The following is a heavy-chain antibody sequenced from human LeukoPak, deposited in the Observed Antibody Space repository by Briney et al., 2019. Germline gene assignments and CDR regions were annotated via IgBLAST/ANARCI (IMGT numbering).Heavy chain of an antibody. V-gene: IGHV3-53*01. D-gene: IGHD3-10*01. J-gene: IGHJ6*03. CDR3: ASGSGSYRTPYYYMDV. CDR1: GFTVSSNY. Sequence: PGGSLRHSCAASGFTVSSNYISWVRQAPGKGLECVSVIYSGGSTYYADSVKGRFTISRDNSKNTLYLQMNSLRAEDTAVYYCASGSGSYRTPYYYMDVWGTGTTVTVSS. CDR2: IYSGGST.